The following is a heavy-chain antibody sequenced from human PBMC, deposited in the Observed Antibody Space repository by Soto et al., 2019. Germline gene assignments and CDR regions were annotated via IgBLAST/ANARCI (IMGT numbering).Heavy chain of an antibody. Sequence: EVQLLESGGGLVQPGGSLRLSCAASGFTFSSYAMSWVRQAPGKGLEWVSAISGSGGSTYYADSVKGRFTISRDTSKNTLYLQMNSLRAEDTAVYYCATSLTVIARPYGDYGFYYGMDVWGQGTTVTVSS. CDR3: ATSLTVIARPYGDYGFYYGMDV. V-gene: IGHV3-23*01. D-gene: IGHD4-17*01. CDR1: GFTFSSYA. J-gene: IGHJ6*02. CDR2: ISGSGGST.